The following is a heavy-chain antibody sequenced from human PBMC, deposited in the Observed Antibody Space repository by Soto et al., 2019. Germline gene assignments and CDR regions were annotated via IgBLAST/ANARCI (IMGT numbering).Heavy chain of an antibody. D-gene: IGHD3-16*01. V-gene: IGHV1-69*04. J-gene: IGHJ5*02. Sequence: ASVKVSCKASGGTFSSYTISWVRQAPGQGLEWMGRIIPILGIANYAQKFQGRVTITADKSTSTAYMELSSLRSEDTAVYYCAREALGAPQEIRWFDPWGQGTLVTVSS. CDR2: IIPILGIA. CDR1: GGTFSSYT. CDR3: AREALGAPQEIRWFDP.